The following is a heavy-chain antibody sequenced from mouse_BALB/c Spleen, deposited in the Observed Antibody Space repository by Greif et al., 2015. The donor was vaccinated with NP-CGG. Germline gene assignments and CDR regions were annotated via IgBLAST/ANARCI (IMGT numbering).Heavy chain of an antibody. J-gene: IGHJ3*01. CDR2: INPSTGYT. CDR1: GYTFTSYW. Sequence: QVQLQQSGAELAKPGASVKMSCKASGYTFTSYWMHWVKQRPGQGLEWIGYINPSTGYTEYNQKFKDKATLTADKSSSTAYMQLSSLTSEDSAVYYCAYYYYGSSYGWFAYWGQGTPVTVSA. D-gene: IGHD1-1*01. V-gene: IGHV1-7*01. CDR3: AYYYYGSSYGWFAY.